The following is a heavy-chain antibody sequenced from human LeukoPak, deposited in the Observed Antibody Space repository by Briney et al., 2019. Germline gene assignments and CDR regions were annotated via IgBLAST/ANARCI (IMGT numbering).Heavy chain of an antibody. CDR1: GFTFSSYS. CDR3: ARDLAGATIDY. Sequence: PGGSLRLSCAASGFTFSSYSMNWVRQAPGKGLEWVSSVSSSSSYIYYADSVKGRFTISRDNAKNSLYLQMNSLRAEDTAVYHCARDLAGATIDYWGQGTLVTVSS. D-gene: IGHD1-26*01. V-gene: IGHV3-21*01. J-gene: IGHJ4*02. CDR2: VSSSSSYI.